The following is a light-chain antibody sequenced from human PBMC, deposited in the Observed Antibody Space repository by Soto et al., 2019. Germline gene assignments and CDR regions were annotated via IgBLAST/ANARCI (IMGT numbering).Light chain of an antibody. CDR3: MQSTQLQPT. CDR1: QSLLHITGETF. Sequence: DVLVTHTPLSLSVAPGQPASISCKSSQSLLHITGETFLFWYLQKPGQSPQLLIYEVSTRVSGVPDRFSGSGSGTDFTLEISRVETDDVGIYYCMQSTQLQPTFGQGTRLEIK. V-gene: IGKV2D-29*02. J-gene: IGKJ5*01. CDR2: EVS.